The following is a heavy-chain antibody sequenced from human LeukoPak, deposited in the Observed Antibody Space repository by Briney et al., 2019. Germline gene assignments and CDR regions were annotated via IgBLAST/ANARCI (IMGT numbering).Heavy chain of an antibody. CDR1: GFTVSSYA. V-gene: IGHV3-23*01. CDR3: AKGRRELLWFGELSFDP. D-gene: IGHD3-10*01. J-gene: IGHJ5*02. Sequence: PGASLRLSGAASGFTVSSYAMSWVRQAPGEGLEWVSAISGSGGSTYYADSVKGRFTISRDNSKNTLYLQMNSLRAEDTAVYYCAKGRRELLWFGELSFDPWGQGTLVTVSS. CDR2: ISGSGGST.